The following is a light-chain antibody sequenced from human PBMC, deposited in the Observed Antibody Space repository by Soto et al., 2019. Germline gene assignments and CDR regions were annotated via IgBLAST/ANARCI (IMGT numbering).Light chain of an antibody. CDR3: QQYGRSPRT. CDR1: QSVSSNN. J-gene: IGKJ1*01. Sequence: IVLTQSPGTLSLSPGERATLSCRASQSVSSNNLAWYQQKLGQAPRLLIYGASSRATGIPDRFSGSGSGIDFTLTISRLEPEDFAVYYCQQYGRSPRTFGQGTKVEIK. V-gene: IGKV3-20*01. CDR2: GAS.